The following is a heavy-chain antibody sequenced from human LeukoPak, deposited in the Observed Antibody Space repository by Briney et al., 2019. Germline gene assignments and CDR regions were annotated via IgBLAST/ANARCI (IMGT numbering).Heavy chain of an antibody. Sequence: SETLSLTCAVYGGSFSGYYWTWIRQPPGKGLEWIGEINHSGSTNYNPSLKSRVTISVDTSKNQLSLKLSSVTAADTAVYYCARGQPTYSSSWYANYWGQGTLVTVSS. CDR3: ARGQPTYSSSWYANY. CDR1: GGSFSGYY. CDR2: INHSGST. J-gene: IGHJ4*02. D-gene: IGHD6-13*01. V-gene: IGHV4-34*01.